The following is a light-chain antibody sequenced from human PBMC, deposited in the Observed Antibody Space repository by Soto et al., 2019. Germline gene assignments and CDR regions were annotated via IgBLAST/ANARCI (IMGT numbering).Light chain of an antibody. CDR2: DVS. CDR1: QSVSGY. CDR3: QQRDYWQVT. Sequence: EIVLTQSPVTLSLSPGERATLSCRASQSVSGYLAWYQQKPGQAPRLLIYDVSNRATGIPARFSGSGSVTDFTLTISSLEPEDFAIYYCQQRDYWQVTFGQGTRLEIK. V-gene: IGKV3-11*01. J-gene: IGKJ5*01.